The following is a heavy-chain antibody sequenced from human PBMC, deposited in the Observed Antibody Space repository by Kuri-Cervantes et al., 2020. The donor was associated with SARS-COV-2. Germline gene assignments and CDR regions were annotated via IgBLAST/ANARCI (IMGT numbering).Heavy chain of an antibody. J-gene: IGHJ6*03. CDR1: GGSFSGYY. Sequence: SQTLSLTCAVYGGSFSGYYWSWIRQPPGKGLEWIGKIYYSGTTYYNPSLKSRVTIPVGTSKNQFSLRLRSVTAADTAVYYCARVAESNYFGWYYYYMDVWGEGTTVTVSS. CDR3: ARVAESNYFGWYYYYMDV. D-gene: IGHD4-11*01. CDR2: IYYSGTT. V-gene: IGHV4-34*01.